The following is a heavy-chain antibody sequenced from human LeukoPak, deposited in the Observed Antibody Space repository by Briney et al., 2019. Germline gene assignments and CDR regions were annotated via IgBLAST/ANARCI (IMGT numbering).Heavy chain of an antibody. Sequence: ASVRVSGKTSGYTFSGYYLHWVRQAPGQGPEWMGRIDPTSGGTHYAQKFQGRVTVTRDTSTSTVYMELSGLRSDDTAVYYCARVPGPYTTSRFDYWGQGTLVTVSS. V-gene: IGHV1-2*02. D-gene: IGHD2-2*02. CDR2: IDPTSGGT. CDR3: ARVPGPYTTSRFDY. CDR1: GYTFSGYY. J-gene: IGHJ4*02.